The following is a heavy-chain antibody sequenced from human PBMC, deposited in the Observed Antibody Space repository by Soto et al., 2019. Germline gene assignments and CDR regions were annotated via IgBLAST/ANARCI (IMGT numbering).Heavy chain of an antibody. V-gene: IGHV3-21*01. CDR2: ISGSGGST. Sequence: GGSLRLSCAASGFAFSNYWMTWVRQAPGKGLEWVSAISGSGGSTYYADSVKGRFTISRDNAKNSLYLQMNSLRAEDTAVYYCARLNSSGYYYYYGMDVWGQGTTVTVSS. J-gene: IGHJ6*02. D-gene: IGHD3-22*01. CDR3: ARLNSSGYYYYYGMDV. CDR1: GFAFSNYW.